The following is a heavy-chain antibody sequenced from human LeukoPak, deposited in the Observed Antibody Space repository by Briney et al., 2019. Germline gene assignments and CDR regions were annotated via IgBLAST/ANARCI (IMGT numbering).Heavy chain of an antibody. CDR1: GGTFSSYA. Sequence: GSSVKVSCKASGGTFSSYAISWVRQAPGQGLEWMGRIIPILGIANYAQKFQGRVTITADKSTSTAYMELSSLRSEDTAVYYCARGRIVGATVFDYWGQGTLVTVSS. CDR2: IIPILGIA. D-gene: IGHD1-26*01. CDR3: ARGRIVGATVFDY. V-gene: IGHV1-69*04. J-gene: IGHJ4*02.